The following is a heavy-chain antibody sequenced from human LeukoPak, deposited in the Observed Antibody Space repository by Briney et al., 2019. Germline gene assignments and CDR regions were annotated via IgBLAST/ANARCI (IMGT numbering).Heavy chain of an antibody. CDR2: ISSDGSNK. CDR3: ATGTYYYDSSDYYGAFDI. J-gene: IGHJ3*02. Sequence: GGSLRLSCAASGFTFSSYGMHWVRQAPGKGLEWVAVISSDGSNKYYADSVKGRFTISRDNSKNTLYLQMNSLRAEDTAVYYCATGTYYYDSSDYYGAFDIWGQGTMVTVPS. D-gene: IGHD3-22*01. CDR1: GFTFSSYG. V-gene: IGHV3-30*03.